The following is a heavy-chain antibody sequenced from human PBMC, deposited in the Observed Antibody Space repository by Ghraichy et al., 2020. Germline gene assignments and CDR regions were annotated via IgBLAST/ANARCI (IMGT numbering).Heavy chain of an antibody. V-gene: IGHV3-53*01. CDR2: IYSGGNT. CDR3: ARDRKGSYGHYYYYYMDV. J-gene: IGHJ6*03. D-gene: IGHD5-18*01. Sequence: GGSLRLSCAASGFTVSSNYMSWVRQAPGKGLEWVSVIYSGGNTYYADSVKGRFTISRDNSKNTLYLQMDSLRAEDTAVYYCARDRKGSYGHYYYYYMDVWGKGTTVTVSS. CDR1: GFTVSSNY.